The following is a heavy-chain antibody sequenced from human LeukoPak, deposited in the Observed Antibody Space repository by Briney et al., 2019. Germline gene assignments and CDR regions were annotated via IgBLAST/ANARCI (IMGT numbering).Heavy chain of an antibody. CDR3: ARETTYYDFWSGYLYFDY. D-gene: IGHD3-3*01. J-gene: IGHJ4*02. V-gene: IGHV4-61*02. Sequence: SETLSLTCTVSGGSISSGSYYWSWIRQPAGKGLEWIGRIYTSGSTNYNPSLKSRVTISVDTSKNQFSLKLSSVTAADTAVYYCARETTYYDFWSGYLYFDYWGQGTLVTVSS. CDR1: GGSISSGSYY. CDR2: IYTSGST.